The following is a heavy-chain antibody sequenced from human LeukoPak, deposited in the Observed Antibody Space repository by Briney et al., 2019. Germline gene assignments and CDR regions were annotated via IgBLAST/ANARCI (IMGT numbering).Heavy chain of an antibody. CDR2: INHSGST. CDR3: ARVRVITMFDP. CDR1: GGSFSGYY. D-gene: IGHD3-22*01. J-gene: IGHJ5*02. Sequence: PSETLSLTCAVYGGSFSGYYWSWIRQPPGKGLEWIGEINHSGSTNYNPSLKGRVTISVDTSKNQFSLKLSSVTAADTAVYYCARVRVITMFDPWGQGTLVTVSS. V-gene: IGHV4-34*01.